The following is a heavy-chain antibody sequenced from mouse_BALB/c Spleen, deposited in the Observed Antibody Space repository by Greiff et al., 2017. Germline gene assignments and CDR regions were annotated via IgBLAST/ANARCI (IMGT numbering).Heavy chain of an antibody. Sequence: VQLQESGPGLVAPSQSLSITCTVSGFSLTSYGVHWVRQPPGKGLEWLGVIWAGGSTNYNSALMSRLSISKDNSKSQVFLKMNSLQTDDTAMYYCARGGYDYGIFAYWGQGTLVTVSA. CDR2: IWAGGST. D-gene: IGHD2-4*01. J-gene: IGHJ3*01. CDR3: ARGGYDYGIFAY. V-gene: IGHV2-9*02. CDR1: GFSLTSYG.